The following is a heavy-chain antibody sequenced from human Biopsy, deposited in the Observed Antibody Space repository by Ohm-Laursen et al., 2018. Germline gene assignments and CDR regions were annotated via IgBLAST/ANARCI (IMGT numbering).Heavy chain of an antibody. CDR1: GGTFSNYG. V-gene: IGHV1-69*06. CDR3: ATKLTGYFHH. CDR2: NIPILGTG. Sequence: AASVKVSCKAPGGTFSNYGVNWVRQAPGQGLEWLGGNIPILGTGNYAQKFQDRVTVAADTSTSPATMELRSLRSDDTAVYYCATKLTGYFHHWGQGTLVIVSS. D-gene: IGHD3-9*01. J-gene: IGHJ1*01.